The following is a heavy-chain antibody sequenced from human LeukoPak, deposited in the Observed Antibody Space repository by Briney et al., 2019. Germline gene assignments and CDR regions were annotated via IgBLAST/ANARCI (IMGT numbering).Heavy chain of an antibody. J-gene: IGHJ6*02. CDR2: ISAYSGNT. CDR3: ARDWVSCSGGSCYSYYYYYGMDV. Sequence: GASVKVSCKASGYTFTSYGISWVRQAPGQGLEWMGWISAYSGNTNYAQKLQGRVTMTTDTSTSTAYMELRSLRSDDTAVYYCARDWVSCSGGSCYSYYYYYGMDVWGQGTTVTVSS. CDR1: GYTFTSYG. D-gene: IGHD2-15*01. V-gene: IGHV1-18*01.